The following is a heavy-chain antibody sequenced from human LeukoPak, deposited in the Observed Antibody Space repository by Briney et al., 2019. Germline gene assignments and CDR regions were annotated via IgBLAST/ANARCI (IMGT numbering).Heavy chain of an antibody. CDR3: ARDLYYYDSSGYYYLSYYYYGMDV. V-gene: IGHV3-30-3*01. CDR2: MSYDGSNK. D-gene: IGHD3-22*01. CDR1: GFTFSSYA. Sequence: GGSLRLSCAASGFTFSSYAMHWVRQAPGKGLEWVAVMSYDGSNKYYADSVKGRFTISRDNSKNTLYLQMNSLRAEDTAVYYCARDLYYYDSSGYYYLSYYYYGMDVWGQGTTVTVSS. J-gene: IGHJ6*02.